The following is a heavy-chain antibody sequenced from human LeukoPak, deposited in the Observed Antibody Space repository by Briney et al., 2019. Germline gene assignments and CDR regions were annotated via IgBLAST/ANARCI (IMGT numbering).Heavy chain of an antibody. V-gene: IGHV3-21*01. D-gene: IGHD5-18*01. J-gene: IGHJ4*02. CDR1: GFTFSTYS. CDR2: IGSSSSYI. Sequence: PGGSLRLSCAASGFTFSTYSMNWVRQAPGKGLEWVSYIGSSSSYIDYAGSVRGRFTVSRDNAKNSLYLQMNSLRDEDTAVYYCVAMGYNYFDPWGRGSLVIVSS. CDR3: VAMGYNYFDP.